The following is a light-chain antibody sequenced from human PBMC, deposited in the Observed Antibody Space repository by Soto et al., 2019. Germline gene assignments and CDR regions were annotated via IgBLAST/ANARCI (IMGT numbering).Light chain of an antibody. Sequence: DIQMTHSPSSLSASVGDRVTITCRAGQHISTYLNWYQQKPGKAPKLLIYAASSLQSGVPSTFSGSGSGTDFTLTISSLQPEDFATYYCQQSYSTPRTFGQGTKVDIK. CDR3: QQSYSTPRT. J-gene: IGKJ1*01. CDR1: QHISTY. V-gene: IGKV1-39*01. CDR2: AAS.